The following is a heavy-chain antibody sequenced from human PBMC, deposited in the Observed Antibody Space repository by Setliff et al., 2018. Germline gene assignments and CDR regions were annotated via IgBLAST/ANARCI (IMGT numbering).Heavy chain of an antibody. D-gene: IGHD2-15*01. V-gene: IGHV1-18*01. J-gene: IGHJ6*02. CDR3: AASVGGAPYYYGLDV. CDR1: GYRFTTYG. CDR2: ISPYNGNT. Sequence: ASVKVSCKASGYRFTTYGINWVRQAPGQGLEWMGWISPYNGNTKYAQKFQGRVTMTADTSTSTAYMELSSLRSEDTALYSCAASVGGAPYYYGLDVWGQGTTVTVS.